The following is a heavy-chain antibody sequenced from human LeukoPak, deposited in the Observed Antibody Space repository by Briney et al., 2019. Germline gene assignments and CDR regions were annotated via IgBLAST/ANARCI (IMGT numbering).Heavy chain of an antibody. J-gene: IGHJ4*02. Sequence: GGSLRLSCAASGFTFSTYSMTWVRQAPGKGLEWMGGFDPEDGETIYAQKFQGRVTMTEDTSTDTAYMELSSLRSEDTAVYYCATGMTTDAFDIWGQGTLVTVSS. CDR1: GFTFSTYS. CDR3: ATGMTTDAFDI. V-gene: IGHV1-24*01. D-gene: IGHD4-17*01. CDR2: FDPEDGET.